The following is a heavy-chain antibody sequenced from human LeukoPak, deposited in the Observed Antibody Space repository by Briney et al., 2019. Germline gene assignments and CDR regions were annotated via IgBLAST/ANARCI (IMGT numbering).Heavy chain of an antibody. CDR2: ISYDGSNK. CDR3: ARDYDYVWGSDYYFDY. D-gene: IGHD3-16*01. CDR1: GFTCSSYG. Sequence: PGGSLRRSCAASGFTCSSYGMHWVRQAPGKGLAWVAVISYDGSNKYYADSVKGRFTISRDNSKNTLYLQMNSLRAEDTAVYYCARDYDYVWGSDYYFDYWGQGTLVTVSS. V-gene: IGHV3-30*03. J-gene: IGHJ4*02.